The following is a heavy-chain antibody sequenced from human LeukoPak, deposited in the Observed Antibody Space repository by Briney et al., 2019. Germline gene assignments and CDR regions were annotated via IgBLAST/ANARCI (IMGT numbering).Heavy chain of an antibody. V-gene: IGHV3-43*02. J-gene: IGHJ4*02. CDR2: ISGDGGST. Sequence: GGSLRLPCAASGFTFDDYAMHWVRQAPGKGLEWVSLISGDGGSTYYADSVKGRFTISRDNSKNSLYLQMNSLRTEDTALYYCAKDILNCSGGSCYPYYFDYWGQGTLVTVSS. D-gene: IGHD2-15*01. CDR3: AKDILNCSGGSCYPYYFDY. CDR1: GFTFDDYA.